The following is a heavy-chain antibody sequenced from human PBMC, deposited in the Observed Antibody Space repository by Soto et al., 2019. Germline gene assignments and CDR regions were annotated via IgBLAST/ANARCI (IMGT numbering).Heavy chain of an antibody. CDR1: GFTFSSYG. D-gene: IGHD2-15*01. J-gene: IGHJ4*02. Sequence: QVQLVESGGGVVQPGRSLRLSCAASGFTFSSYGMHWVRQAPGKGLEWVAVIWYDGSNKYYADSVKGRFTISRDNSKNTLYLQMNSLRAEDTAVYYCASTRFCSGGSCYPSAFDYWGQGTLVTVS. V-gene: IGHV3-33*01. CDR3: ASTRFCSGGSCYPSAFDY. CDR2: IWYDGSNK.